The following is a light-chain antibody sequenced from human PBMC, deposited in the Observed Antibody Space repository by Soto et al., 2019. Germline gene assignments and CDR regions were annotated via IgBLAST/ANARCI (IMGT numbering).Light chain of an antibody. CDR1: QSVSSSS. Sequence: EIVLTQSPGTLSLSPGERATLSCRASQSVSSSSLAWYQQRRGQAPRLLIHDASSRATGIPARFSGSGSGTDFTLTISSLESDDFAVYYCQQRGSFGGGTKVDIK. CDR3: QQRGS. CDR2: DAS. V-gene: IGKV3D-20*02. J-gene: IGKJ4*01.